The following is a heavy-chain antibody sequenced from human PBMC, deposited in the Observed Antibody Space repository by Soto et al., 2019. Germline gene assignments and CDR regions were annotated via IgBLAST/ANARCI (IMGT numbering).Heavy chain of an antibody. CDR3: ASGGNWFDP. V-gene: IGHV4-61*08. CDR1: GGSISSGDCY. CDR2: MYYNGST. Sequence: KPSETLSLTCTVSGGSISSGDCYWSWIRQPPGKGLEWIGYMYYNGSTYYNPSLKSRVTISIDTSKNQFSLTRKSVTAADTAVYYCASGGNWFDPWGQGVLVTVSS. D-gene: IGHD3-16*01. J-gene: IGHJ5*02.